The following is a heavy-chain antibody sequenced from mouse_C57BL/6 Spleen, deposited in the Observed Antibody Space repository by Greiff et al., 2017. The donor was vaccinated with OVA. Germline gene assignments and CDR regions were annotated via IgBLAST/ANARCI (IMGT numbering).Heavy chain of an antibody. CDR1: GFTFSSYT. D-gene: IGHD2-12*01. Sequence: EVMLVESGGGLVKPGGSLKLSCAASGFTFSSYTMSWVRQTPEKRLEWVATISGGGGNTYYPDSVKGRFTISRDNAKNTLYLQMSSLRSEDTALYYCARLQGAMDYWGQGTSVTVSS. V-gene: IGHV5-9*01. CDR3: ARLQGAMDY. J-gene: IGHJ4*01. CDR2: ISGGGGNT.